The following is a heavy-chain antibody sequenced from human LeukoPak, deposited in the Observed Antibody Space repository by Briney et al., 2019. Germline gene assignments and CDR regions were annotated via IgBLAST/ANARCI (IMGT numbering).Heavy chain of an antibody. CDR2: INHSGST. V-gene: IGHV4-34*01. J-gene: IGHJ5*02. CDR1: GVSFSGYY. CDR3: ARGPGIAAAGTWGGRFDP. Sequence: PSETLSLTCAVYGVSFSGYYWSWIRQPPGKGLEWIGEINHSGSTNYNPSLKSRVTISVDTSKNQFSLKLSSVTAADTAVYYCARGPGIAAAGTWGGRFDPWGQGTLVTVSS. D-gene: IGHD6-13*01.